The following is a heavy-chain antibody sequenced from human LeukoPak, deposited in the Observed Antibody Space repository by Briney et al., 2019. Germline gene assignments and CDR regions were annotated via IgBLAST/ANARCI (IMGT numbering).Heavy chain of an antibody. D-gene: IGHD6-19*01. V-gene: IGHV3-9*01. CDR1: GFTFDDYA. CDR3: AKGAVAGLFDY. J-gene: IGHJ4*02. Sequence: PGGSLRLSCAASGFTFDDYAMHWVRQAPGKGLEWVSGISWNSGSIGYADSVKGRFTISRDNAKNSLYLQMNSLRAEDTALYYCAKGAVAGLFDYWGQGTLVTVSS. CDR2: ISWNSGSI.